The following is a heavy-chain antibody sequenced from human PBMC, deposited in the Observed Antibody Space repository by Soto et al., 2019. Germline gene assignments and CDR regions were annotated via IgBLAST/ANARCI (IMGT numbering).Heavy chain of an antibody. J-gene: IGHJ6*02. CDR1: GFTFSSYA. D-gene: IGHD1-26*01. V-gene: IGHV3-23*01. Sequence: GGSLRLSCAASGFTFSSYAMSWVRQAPGKGLEWVSAISGSGGSTYYADSVKGRFTISRDNSKNTLYLQMNSLRAEDTAVYYCAKRRPGVGAKVYYYYGMDVWGQGTTVTVSS. CDR2: ISGSGGST. CDR3: AKRRPGVGAKVYYYYGMDV.